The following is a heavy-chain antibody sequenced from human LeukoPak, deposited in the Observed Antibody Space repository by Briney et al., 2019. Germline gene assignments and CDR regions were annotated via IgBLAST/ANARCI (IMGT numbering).Heavy chain of an antibody. D-gene: IGHD5-24*01. CDR2: SSSIGGRT. CDR3: AKDRGVMATIDY. J-gene: IGHJ4*02. CDR1: GFTFSSHG. V-gene: IGHV3-23*01. Sequence: PGGTLRLSCAASGFTFSSHGMNWVRQAPGKGLEWVSGSSSIGGRTYYADSVKGRFTVTRDNSKNTLYLQMNSLRAEDTAVYYCAKDRGVMATIDYWGQGTLVTVSS.